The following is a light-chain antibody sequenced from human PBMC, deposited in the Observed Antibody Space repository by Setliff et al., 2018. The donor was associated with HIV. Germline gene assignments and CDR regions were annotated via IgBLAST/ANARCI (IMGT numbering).Light chain of an antibody. J-gene: IGLJ1*01. V-gene: IGLV1-40*01. CDR1: SSNIGAGYD. Sequence: QSVLTQPPSVSGAPGRRVTISCTGTSSNIGAGYDVHWYQQPPGTAPKLLIYGNNNRPSGVPNRFSGSSSGSSASLAITGLQAEDEADYYCQSYDSSLSAVFGTGTKVTVL. CDR2: GNN. CDR3: QSYDSSLSAV.